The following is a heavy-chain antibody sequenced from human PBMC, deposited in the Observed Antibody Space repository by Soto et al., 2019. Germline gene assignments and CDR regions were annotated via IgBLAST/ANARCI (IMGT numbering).Heavy chain of an antibody. CDR3: ARRGRSGSWSYCYHRMDV. CDR2: IKQDGSEK. Sequence: GGSLRLSCAASGFTFSSYWMSWVRQAPGKGLEWVANIKQDGSEKYYVDSVKGRFTISRDNAKNSLYLQMNSLRAEDTAVYYCARRGRSGSWSYCYHRMDVWGRGTTVTVSS. D-gene: IGHD6-13*01. V-gene: IGHV3-7*01. CDR1: GFTFSSYW. J-gene: IGHJ6*02.